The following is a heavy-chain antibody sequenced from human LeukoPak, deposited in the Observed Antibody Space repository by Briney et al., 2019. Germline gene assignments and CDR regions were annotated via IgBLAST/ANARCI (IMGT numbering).Heavy chain of an antibody. CDR3: ARGGETEMYYFDY. CDR2: IIPIFGTA. Sequence: ASVTVSCTASGGTFSNYAISWVRQAPGQGLEWMGGIIPIFGTANYAQKFQGRVTITADESTNTAYMELSSLRSEDTAVYYCARGGETEMYYFDYWGQGTLVTVSS. D-gene: IGHD1-14*01. CDR1: GGTFSNYA. J-gene: IGHJ4*02. V-gene: IGHV1-69*13.